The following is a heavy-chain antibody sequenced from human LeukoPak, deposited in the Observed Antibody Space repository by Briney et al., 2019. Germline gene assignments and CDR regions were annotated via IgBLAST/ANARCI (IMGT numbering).Heavy chain of an antibody. CDR1: GYTFTSYG. CDR2: ISAYNGNT. CDR3: ARDNREVRGGDCFDV. V-gene: IGHV1-18*01. Sequence: ASVKVSCKASGYTFTSYGISWVRQAPGQGLEWMGWISAYNGNTNYAQKFQGRVTITRDTSITTAYMELSRLRSDDTAVYYCARDNREVRGGDCFDVWGKGTTVTVSS. D-gene: IGHD2-21*02. J-gene: IGHJ6*04.